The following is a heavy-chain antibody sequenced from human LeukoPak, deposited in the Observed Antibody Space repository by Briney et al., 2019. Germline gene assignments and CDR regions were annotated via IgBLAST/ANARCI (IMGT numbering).Heavy chain of an antibody. J-gene: IGHJ4*02. CDR3: ASSTSPTNY. CDR2: IKQDGSEK. V-gene: IGHV3-7*01. Sequence: GGSLRLSCAASGFTFSTHWMSWVRQAPGKGLEWVANIKQDGSEKYYVDSVKGRFTISRDNAKNSLYLQMNSLRAEDTAVYYCASSTSPTNYWGQGTLVTVSS. CDR1: GFTFSTHW. D-gene: IGHD2/OR15-2a*01.